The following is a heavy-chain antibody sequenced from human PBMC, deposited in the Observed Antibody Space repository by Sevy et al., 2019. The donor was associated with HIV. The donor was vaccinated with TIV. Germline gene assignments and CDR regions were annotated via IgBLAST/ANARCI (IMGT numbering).Heavy chain of an antibody. CDR2: ISSSGSTI. CDR3: ERAEGAYYYYYGMDV. V-gene: IGHV3-11*01. J-gene: IGHJ6*02. Sequence: GGSLRLSCAASGFTFSDYYMSWIRQAPGKGLEWVSYISSSGSTIYYADSVKGRFTISRDNAKNSLYLQMNSLRAEDTAVYYCERAEGAYYYYYGMDVWGQGTTVTVSS. CDR1: GFTFSDYY.